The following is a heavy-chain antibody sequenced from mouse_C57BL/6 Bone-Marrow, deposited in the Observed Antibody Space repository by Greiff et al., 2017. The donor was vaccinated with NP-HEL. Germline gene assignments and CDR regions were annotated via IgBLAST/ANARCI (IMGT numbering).Heavy chain of an antibody. V-gene: IGHV2-4*01. CDR1: GFSLTSYG. J-gene: IGHJ3*01. CDR2: IWSGGST. D-gene: IGHD2-5*01. Sequence: QVQLQQSGPGLVQPSQSLSITCTVSGFSLTSYGVHWVRQPPGKGLEWLGVIWSGGSTDYNAAFISRLSISKDNSKSQVFFKMNSLQADDTAIYYCAKKGYSNYERFAYWGQGTLVTVSA. CDR3: AKKGYSNYERFAY.